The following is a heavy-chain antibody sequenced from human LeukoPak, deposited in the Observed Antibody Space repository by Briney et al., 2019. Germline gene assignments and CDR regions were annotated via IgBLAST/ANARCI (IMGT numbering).Heavy chain of an antibody. Sequence: GGSLRLSCAASGFTFSSYAMSWVRQAPGKGLEWVSAISGSGGSTYYADSVKGRFTISRDNSKNTLYLQMNSLRAEDTAVYYCAKDRYYDSSGYYYRPDAFDIWGQGTMVTVSS. CDR1: GFTFSSYA. CDR3: AKDRYYDSSGYYYRPDAFDI. J-gene: IGHJ3*02. V-gene: IGHV3-23*01. CDR2: ISGSGGST. D-gene: IGHD3-22*01.